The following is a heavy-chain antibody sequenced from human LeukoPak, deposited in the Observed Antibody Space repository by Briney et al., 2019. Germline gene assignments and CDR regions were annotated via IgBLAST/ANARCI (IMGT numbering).Heavy chain of an antibody. CDR1: GYTFTSYY. D-gene: IGHD4-11*01. CDR3: ARDYSNLLPLSNWFDP. V-gene: IGHV1-46*01. Sequence: GASVKVSCKASGYTFTSYYMHWVRQAPGQGLEWMGIINPSGGSTSYAQKFQGRVTMTRDMSTSTVYTELSSLRSEDTAVYYCARDYSNLLPLSNWFDPWGQGTLVTVSS. J-gene: IGHJ5*02. CDR2: INPSGGST.